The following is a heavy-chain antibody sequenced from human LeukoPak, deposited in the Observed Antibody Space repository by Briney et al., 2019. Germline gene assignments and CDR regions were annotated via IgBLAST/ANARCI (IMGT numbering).Heavy chain of an antibody. CDR2: ITHSGST. D-gene: IGHD2-8*02. CDR3: ARNVLGLPNARRQDV. J-gene: IGHJ6*03. V-gene: IGHV4-34*01. Sequence: SETLSLTCAVYGGSFSGYYWSWIRHPPGKGLEWIGDITHSGSTNFNPSLKSRVNISVDPSKNQFSLELSSVTAADTAVYYCARNVLGLPNARRQDVWGKGTTVTVSS. CDR1: GGSFSGYY.